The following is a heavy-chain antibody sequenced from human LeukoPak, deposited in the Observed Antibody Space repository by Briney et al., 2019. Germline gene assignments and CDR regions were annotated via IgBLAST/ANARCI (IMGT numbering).Heavy chain of an antibody. D-gene: IGHD2-2*01. CDR2: IYYSGST. CDR1: GGPISSYY. Sequence: PSETLSLTCTVSGGPISSYYWSWIRQPPGEGLEWIGYIYYSGSTNYNPSLKSRVTISVDTSKNQFSLKLSSVTAADTAVYYCARLGRTSYWYFDLWGRGTLVTVSS. J-gene: IGHJ2*01. V-gene: IGHV4-59*08. CDR3: ARLGRTSYWYFDL.